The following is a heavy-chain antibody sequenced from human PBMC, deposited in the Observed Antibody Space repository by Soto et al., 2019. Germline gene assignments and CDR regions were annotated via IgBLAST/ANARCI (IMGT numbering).Heavy chain of an antibody. CDR2: ISAYNGNT. Sequence: ASVKVSCKASGYTFTSYGISWVRQAPGQGLEWMGWISAYNGNTNYAQKLQGRVTMTTDTSTSTAYMELRSLRSDDTAVYYCARPSFYFFGGGYYTKKKGVRPGGRGTPGHRPL. CDR3: ARPSFYFFGGGYYTKKKGVRP. V-gene: IGHV1-18*01. D-gene: IGHD3-3*01. J-gene: IGHJ5*02. CDR1: GYTFTSYG.